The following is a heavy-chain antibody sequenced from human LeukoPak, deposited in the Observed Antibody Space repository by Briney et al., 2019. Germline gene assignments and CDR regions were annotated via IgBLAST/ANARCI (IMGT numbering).Heavy chain of an antibody. CDR3: ARGVLRGYSYGYSDY. D-gene: IGHD5-18*01. CDR1: GCTFSSYA. CDR2: IIPIFGTA. Sequence: ASVKVSCKASGCTFSSYAISWVRQAPGQGLEWMGGIIPIFGTANYAQKFQGRVTITADESTSTAYMDLSSLRSEDTAVYYCARGVLRGYSYGYSDYWGQGTLVTVSS. V-gene: IGHV1-69*13. J-gene: IGHJ4*02.